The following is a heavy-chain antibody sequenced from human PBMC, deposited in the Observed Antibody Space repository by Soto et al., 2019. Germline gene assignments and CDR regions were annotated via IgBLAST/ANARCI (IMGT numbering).Heavy chain of an antibody. CDR2: INTGNGNT. V-gene: IGHV1-3*04. Sequence: QVQLVQSGAEVKKPGASVKVSCKASGITYTTYAIHWVRQAPGQGLEWMGWINTGNGNTRYSQRFQGRVTLTTDTSANTAYMDLSSPTSEDTAVYYCARAISGYVTWGQGTLITVSS. D-gene: IGHD5-12*01. CDR1: GITYTTYA. CDR3: ARAISGYVT. J-gene: IGHJ5*02.